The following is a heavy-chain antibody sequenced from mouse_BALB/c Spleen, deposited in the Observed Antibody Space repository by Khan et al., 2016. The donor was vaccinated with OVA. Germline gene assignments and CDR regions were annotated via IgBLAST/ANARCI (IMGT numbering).Heavy chain of an antibody. CDR1: GYTFTSYW. CDR3: ARDRIDY. CDR2: INPSSNYT. V-gene: IGHV1-7*01. J-gene: IGHJ2*01. Sequence: QVQLQQSGAELAKPGASVKMSCKASGYTFTSYWVHWVKQRPGQGLEWIGYINPSSNYTEYNQNLKDKATLTADKSSHKAYMQLSSLTSEDSAVYYCARDRIDYWGQGTTLTVSS.